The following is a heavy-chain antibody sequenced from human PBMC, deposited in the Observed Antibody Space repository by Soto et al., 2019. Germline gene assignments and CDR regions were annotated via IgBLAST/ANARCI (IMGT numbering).Heavy chain of an antibody. Sequence: PSETLSLTCTVSGGSMSSYYWSWIGQPPGKGLEWLGSIYYSGSTYYNPSLKSRVTISVDTSKNQSSLNLSSVTAADTAVYYCARQGTDSSSSKSYYFYGMDVWGQGTTVTVSS. D-gene: IGHD6-6*01. CDR1: GGSMSSYY. CDR2: IYYSGST. CDR3: ARQGTDSSSSKSYYFYGMDV. J-gene: IGHJ6*02. V-gene: IGHV4-59*05.